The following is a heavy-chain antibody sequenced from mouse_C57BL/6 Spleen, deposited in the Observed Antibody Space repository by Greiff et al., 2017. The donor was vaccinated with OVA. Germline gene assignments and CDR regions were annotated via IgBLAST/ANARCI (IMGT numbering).Heavy chain of an antibody. CDR1: GYTFTDYY. V-gene: IGHV1-76*01. CDR2: IYPGSGNT. CDR3: ARSSSYVDWYFDV. J-gene: IGHJ1*03. D-gene: IGHD1-1*01. Sequence: QVQLQQPGAELVRPGASVKLSCKASGYTFTDYYINWVKQRPGQGLEWIARIYPGSGNTYYNEKFKGKATLTAAKSSSTAYMQLSNLTSEDSAVYFCARSSSYVDWYFDVWGTGTTVTVSS.